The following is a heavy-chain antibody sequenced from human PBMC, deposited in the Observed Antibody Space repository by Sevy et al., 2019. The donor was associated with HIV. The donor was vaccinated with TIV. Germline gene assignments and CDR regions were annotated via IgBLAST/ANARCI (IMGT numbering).Heavy chain of an antibody. J-gene: IGHJ4*02. CDR2: IKQGESEK. Sequence: GGSLRLSCAASGFSFSSYWMHWVRQAPGKGLEWVANIKQGESEKYYAASVKGRFNISRDNAKNSVYLQMNSLRPEDTAIYYCARGNSGSFDYWGQGTLVTVSS. V-gene: IGHV3-7*03. CDR3: ARGNSGSFDY. CDR1: GFSFSSYW. D-gene: IGHD3-22*01.